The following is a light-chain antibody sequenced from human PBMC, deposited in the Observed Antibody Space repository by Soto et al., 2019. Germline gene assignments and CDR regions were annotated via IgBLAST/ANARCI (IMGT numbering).Light chain of an antibody. CDR2: DAS. CDR3: QQYDNLPFT. V-gene: IGKV1-33*01. Sequence: DIQMTQSPSSLSASVGDRVTITCQASQDISNYLNWYQQKPGKAPKLLIYDASNLETEVSSRFSGSGSGTDFTFTICSLQPEDIATYYCQQYDNLPFTFGQGTRLEIK. CDR1: QDISNY. J-gene: IGKJ5*01.